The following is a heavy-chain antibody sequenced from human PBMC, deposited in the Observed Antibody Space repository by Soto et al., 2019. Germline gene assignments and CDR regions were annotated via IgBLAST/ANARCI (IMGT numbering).Heavy chain of an antibody. CDR3: AITWETTIFGVTHGFDY. CDR1: GFTFSSYA. V-gene: IGHV3-23*01. J-gene: IGHJ4*02. Sequence: GGSLRLSCAASGFTFSSYAMSWVRQAPGKGLEWVSAISGSGGSTYYADSVKGRFTISRDNSKNTLYLQMNSLRAEDTAVYYCAITWETTIFGVTHGFDYWGQGTLITVSS. CDR2: ISGSGGST. D-gene: IGHD3-3*01.